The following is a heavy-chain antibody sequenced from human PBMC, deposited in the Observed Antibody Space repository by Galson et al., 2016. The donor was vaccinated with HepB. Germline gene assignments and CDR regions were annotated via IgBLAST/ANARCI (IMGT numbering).Heavy chain of an antibody. J-gene: IGHJ4*02. D-gene: IGHD6-6*01. CDR3: AAGGRGIATRPYYFDY. V-gene: IGHV3-11*06. Sequence: SLRLSCAASGFKFSDYYMTWIRQTPGKGLEWVSYTSSGGSYSDHADPVKGRFTISRDNSKNSLYLQMNSLRAEDTAVYYCAAGGRGIATRPYYFDYWGQGILVTVSS. CDR2: TSSGGSYS. CDR1: GFKFSDYY.